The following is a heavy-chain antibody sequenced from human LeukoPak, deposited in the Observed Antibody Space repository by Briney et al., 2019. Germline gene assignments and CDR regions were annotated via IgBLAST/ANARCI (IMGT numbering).Heavy chain of an antibody. V-gene: IGHV1-2*04. D-gene: IGHD6-13*01. Sequence: GASVKVSCKASGYTFTGYYMHWVRQAPGQGLEWMGWINPNSGGTNYAQKFQGWVTMTRDTSISTAYMELSRLRSDDTAVYYCARAEYSSSWSPFDYWGQGTLVTVSS. CDR3: ARAEYSSSWSPFDY. CDR1: GYTFTGYY. J-gene: IGHJ4*02. CDR2: INPNSGGT.